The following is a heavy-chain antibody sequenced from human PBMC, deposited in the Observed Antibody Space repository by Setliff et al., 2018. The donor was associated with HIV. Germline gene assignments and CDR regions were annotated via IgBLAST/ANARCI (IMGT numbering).Heavy chain of an antibody. CDR2: ISSYNDNT. CDR1: GYSFTNYG. CDR3: ARDDVGYCSGGSCYHLFDTFDI. V-gene: IGHV1-18*01. Sequence: EASVKVSCKASGYSFTNYGISWVRQAPGQGLEWMGWISSYNDNTNYALNLQGRVTMTTDTSTSTAYTELRSLRSDDTAVYYCARDDVGYCSGGSCYHLFDTFDIWGQGTVVTVSS. J-gene: IGHJ3*02. D-gene: IGHD2-15*01.